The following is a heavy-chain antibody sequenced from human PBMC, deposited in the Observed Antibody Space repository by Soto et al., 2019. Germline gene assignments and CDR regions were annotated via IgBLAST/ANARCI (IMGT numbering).Heavy chain of an antibody. CDR1: GFPSSTYA. V-gene: IGHV3-23*01. CDR2: ISESGHHT. CDR3: TKSDGCGGGACYTGTYYYFDV. D-gene: IGHD3-16*02. Sequence: GGSLRLSCAASGFPSSTYALNWVRQAPGKGPEWVSTISESGHHTHYADSVNDRSTLSRDKSKNTLSLQMNSLRVDDTAIYYCTKSDGCGGGACYTGTYYYFDVWGRGTLVTVYS. J-gene: IGHJ2*01.